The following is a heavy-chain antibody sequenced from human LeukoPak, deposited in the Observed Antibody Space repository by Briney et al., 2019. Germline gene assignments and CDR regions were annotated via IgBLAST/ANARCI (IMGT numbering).Heavy chain of an antibody. CDR3: TRRTASDY. Sequence: GGSLRLSCVASGFSFSSYVMNWVRQAPGKGLEWVASINSGSSYVSYADLVKGRFTISRDNAKNSLYLQMNSLRVEDTAVYYCTRRTASDYWGQGSLVTVSS. CDR2: INSGSSYV. V-gene: IGHV3-21*01. J-gene: IGHJ4*02. D-gene: IGHD5-18*01. CDR1: GFSFSSYV.